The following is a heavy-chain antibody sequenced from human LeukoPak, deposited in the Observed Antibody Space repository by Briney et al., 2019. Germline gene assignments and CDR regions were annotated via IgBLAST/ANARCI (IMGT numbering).Heavy chain of an antibody. Sequence: SETLSLTCSVSGGSISSSAYHWSWFRQHPGKGLEWIGYIYYTGRTYYSPSLKSRVTISLDTSKNQFSLKLNSVTAADTAVYYCASGSYYFDYWGQGTLVTVSS. CDR3: ASGSYYFDY. CDR1: GGSISSSAYH. V-gene: IGHV4-31*03. J-gene: IGHJ4*02. D-gene: IGHD1-26*01. CDR2: IYYTGRT.